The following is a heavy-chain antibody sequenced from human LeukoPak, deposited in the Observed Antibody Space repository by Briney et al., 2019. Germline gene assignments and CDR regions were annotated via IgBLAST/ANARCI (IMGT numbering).Heavy chain of an antibody. J-gene: IGHJ4*02. CDR1: GFTFSDYG. Sequence: VGSLRLSCAASGFTFSDYGMHWVRQAPGKGLEWVAFIRYDGSNKDYADSVKGRFTISRDMSKNTLYVQMNSLRPEDTAVYYCARGYGYWGQGTLVTVSS. CDR3: ARGYGY. D-gene: IGHD1-14*01. CDR2: IRYDGSNK. V-gene: IGHV3-30*02.